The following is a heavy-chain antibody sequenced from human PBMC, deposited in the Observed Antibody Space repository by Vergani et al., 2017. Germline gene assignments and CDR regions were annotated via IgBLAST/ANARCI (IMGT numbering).Heavy chain of an antibody. CDR3: AIGSASRSIWFANYYYYYVMDD. CDR1: GYTFTYRY. V-gene: IGHV1-45*02. J-gene: IGHJ6*02. D-gene: IGHD6-13*01. Sequence: MQLVQSGAEVKKPGSSVKVSCKASGYTFTYRYLHWVRQAPGQALEWMGWITPFNGNTNYAQKFQDRVTITRDRSMSTAYMELSSLRSEDTAMYYFAIGSASRSIWFANYYYYYVMDDWGQGTTVTVSS. CDR2: ITPFNGNT.